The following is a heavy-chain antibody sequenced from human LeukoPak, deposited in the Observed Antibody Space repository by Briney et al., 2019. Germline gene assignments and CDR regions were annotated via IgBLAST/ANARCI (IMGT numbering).Heavy chain of an antibody. CDR2: ISVSGNT. Sequence: GGSLRLSCAASGFTLSSYAMSWVRKAPGKGLEWVSAISVSGNTYHADSVKGRFTISRDSSKNTLYLQMNRLRAEDAAVYYCAKAPVTTFSGAYCYPFDYWGQGTLVTVSS. CDR1: GFTLSSYA. J-gene: IGHJ4*02. CDR3: AKAPVTTFSGAYCYPFDY. V-gene: IGHV3-23*01. D-gene: IGHD2-21*01.